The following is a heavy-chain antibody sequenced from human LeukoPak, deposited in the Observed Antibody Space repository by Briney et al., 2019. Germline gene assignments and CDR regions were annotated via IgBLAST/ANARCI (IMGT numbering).Heavy chain of an antibody. CDR3: AKTIWFGDLGDYFDY. CDR1: GFTFSYYF. V-gene: IGHV3-21*01. D-gene: IGHD3-10*01. CDR2: ITSTSSNI. J-gene: IGHJ4*02. Sequence: TGGSLRLSCAATGFTFSYYFMDWVRQAPGKGLEWVSSITSTSSNIFYTDSVKGRFTISRDNAKSSLYLQMNSLRAEDTAVYYCAKTIWFGDLGDYFDYWGQGTLVTVSS.